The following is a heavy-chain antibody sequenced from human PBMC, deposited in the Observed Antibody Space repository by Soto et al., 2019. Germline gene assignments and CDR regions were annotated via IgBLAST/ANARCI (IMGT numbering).Heavy chain of an antibody. Sequence: QVQLVQSGAEVKKPGASVKVSCKASGYTFTSYDINWVRQATGQGLEWMGWMNPNSGNTGYAQKFQGRVTMTRNTSISTAYMELSSLRSEDTAVYYCARGMLGYCSGGSCYSQIEAFDIWGQGTMVTVSS. CDR2: MNPNSGNT. J-gene: IGHJ3*02. V-gene: IGHV1-8*01. CDR3: ARGMLGYCSGGSCYSQIEAFDI. D-gene: IGHD2-15*01. CDR1: GYTFTSYD.